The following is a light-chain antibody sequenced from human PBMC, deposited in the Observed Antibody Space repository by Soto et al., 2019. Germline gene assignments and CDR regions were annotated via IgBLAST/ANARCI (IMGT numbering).Light chain of an antibody. J-gene: IGKJ5*01. Sequence: DIQMTQSPSSLSASVGDRITITCRASQDISNYLAWYQQKPGKVPKLRIYSASTLQSGVPSRFSGSGSGTDFTLTISSLKPEDVATYFCKKYNSALTFGQGTRLEIK. CDR3: KKYNSALT. V-gene: IGKV1-27*01. CDR1: QDISNY. CDR2: SAS.